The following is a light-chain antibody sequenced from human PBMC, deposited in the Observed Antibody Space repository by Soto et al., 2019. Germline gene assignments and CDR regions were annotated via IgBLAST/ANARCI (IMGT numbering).Light chain of an antibody. CDR1: SSDIGGYDY. V-gene: IGLV2-14*01. Sequence: QSVLAQPASVSGSPGQSITISCTGTSSDIGGYDYVSWYQQHPGNAPKLVIYEVANRPSGVSHRFSGSKSGNTASLTISGFQAEDEADYYCTSYANRASYVFGTGTKLTVL. J-gene: IGLJ1*01. CDR2: EVA. CDR3: TSYANRASYV.